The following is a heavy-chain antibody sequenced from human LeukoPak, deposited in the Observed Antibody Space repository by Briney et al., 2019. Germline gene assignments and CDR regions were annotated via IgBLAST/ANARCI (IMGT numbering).Heavy chain of an antibody. CDR3: ARVQGTMIVTH. CDR2: ISYDGSNK. Sequence: PGGSLRLSCAASGFTFSSYAMHWVRQAPGKGLEWVAVISYDGSNKYYADSVKGRFTISRDNSKNTLYLQMNSLRAEDTAVYYCARVQGTMIVTHWGQGTLVTVSS. CDR1: GFTFSSYA. V-gene: IGHV3-30-3*01. D-gene: IGHD3-22*01. J-gene: IGHJ4*02.